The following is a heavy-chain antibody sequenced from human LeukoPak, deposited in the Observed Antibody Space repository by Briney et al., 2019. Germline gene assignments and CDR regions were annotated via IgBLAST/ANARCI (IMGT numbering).Heavy chain of an antibody. CDR1: GFTFSSNT. CDR2: VSGSGGST. D-gene: IGHD1-26*01. J-gene: IGHJ4*02. CDR3: AKALSGSYYFDF. V-gene: IGHV3-23*01. Sequence: GGSLRLSCAASGFTFSSNTMRWVRRAPGKGLEWVSTVSGSGGSTYYADSVKGRFTISRDNSKNTLYLQMNSLRAEDTAVYYCAKALSGSYYFDFWGQGALVTVSS.